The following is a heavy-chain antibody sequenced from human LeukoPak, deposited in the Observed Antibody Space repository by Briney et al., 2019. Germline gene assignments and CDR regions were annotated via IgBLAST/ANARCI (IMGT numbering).Heavy chain of an antibody. CDR1: GYTFTSYG. CDR3: ARRIPDSSGVLYYYYYMDV. J-gene: IGHJ6*03. V-gene: IGHV1-18*01. D-gene: IGHD6-19*01. CDR2: ISAYNGNT. Sequence: GASVKASCKASGYTFTSYGISWVRQAPGQGLEWMGWISAYNGNTNYAQKLQGRVTMTTDTSTSTAYMELRSLRSDDTAVYYCARRIPDSSGVLYYYYYMDVWGKGTTVTVSS.